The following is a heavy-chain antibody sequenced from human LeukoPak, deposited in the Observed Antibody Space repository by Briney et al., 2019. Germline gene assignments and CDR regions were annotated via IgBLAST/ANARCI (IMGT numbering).Heavy chain of an antibody. Sequence: GGSLRLSCAASGFTFSSYAMSWARQAPGKGLEWVSAISGSGGSTYYADSVKGRFTISRDNSKNTLYLQMNSLRAEDTAVYYCANLPRRTLYYYGMDVWGQGTTVTVSS. CDR1: GFTFSSYA. CDR2: ISGSGGST. D-gene: IGHD1-14*01. CDR3: ANLPRRTLYYYGMDV. J-gene: IGHJ6*02. V-gene: IGHV3-23*01.